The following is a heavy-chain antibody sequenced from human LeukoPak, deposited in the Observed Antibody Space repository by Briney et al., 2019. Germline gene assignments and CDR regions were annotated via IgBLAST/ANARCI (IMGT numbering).Heavy chain of an antibody. V-gene: IGHV1-69*05. Sequence: SVKVSCKASGGTFSSYAISWVRQAPGQGLEWMGGIIPIFGTANYAQKFQGRVTITTDESTSTAYMELSSLRTENTAVYFCARNRGSSTAFDIWGQGTMVTVSS. CDR3: ARNRGSSTAFDI. D-gene: IGHD6-6*01. J-gene: IGHJ3*02. CDR2: IIPIFGTA. CDR1: GGTFSSYA.